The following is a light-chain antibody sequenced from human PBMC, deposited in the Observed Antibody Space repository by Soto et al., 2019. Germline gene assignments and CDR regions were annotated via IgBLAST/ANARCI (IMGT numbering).Light chain of an antibody. CDR2: GAS. CDR3: QQYFEWPPMT. J-gene: IGKJ1*01. CDR1: ETTATN. V-gene: IGKV3-15*01. Sequence: VMTQSPATQSVSPGERATLSCWASETTATNLAWYQQKPGQAPRLLISGASTRAAGISDRFRGSGSGTEFTLTISSLRSEDSAIYYCQQYFEWPPMTFGQGTKVEI.